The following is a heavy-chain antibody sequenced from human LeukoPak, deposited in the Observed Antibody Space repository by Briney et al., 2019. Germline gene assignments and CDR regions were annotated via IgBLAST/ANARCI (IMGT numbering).Heavy chain of an antibody. J-gene: IGHJ4*02. Sequence: ASVKVSCKVSGYTLTELSMHWVRQAPGKGLEWMGGFDPEDGETIYAQKFQGRVTMTKDTSTDTAYMELSSLRSEDTAVYYCATVTDYYGSGSFDYWGQGTLVTVSS. V-gene: IGHV1-24*01. CDR3: ATVTDYYGSGSFDY. D-gene: IGHD3-10*01. CDR2: FDPEDGET. CDR1: GYTLTELS.